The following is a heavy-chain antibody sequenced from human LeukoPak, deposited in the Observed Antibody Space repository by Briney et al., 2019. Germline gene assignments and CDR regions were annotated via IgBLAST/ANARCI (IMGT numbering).Heavy chain of an antibody. CDR1: GGSISSYY. Sequence: KPSETLSLTCTVSGGSISSYYWSWIRQPPGKGLEWIGEINHGGSTKFNPSLKSRVTISLDTSRNQFSLKVNSVTAADTAVYYCAKHLRRRFFSRTLGFDPWGQGTLVTVSS. CDR2: INHGGST. CDR3: AKHLRRRFFSRTLGFDP. V-gene: IGHV4-34*01. D-gene: IGHD3-3*01. J-gene: IGHJ5*02.